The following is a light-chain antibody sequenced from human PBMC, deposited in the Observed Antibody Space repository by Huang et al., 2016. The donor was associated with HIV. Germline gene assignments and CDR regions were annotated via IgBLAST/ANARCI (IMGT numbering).Light chain of an antibody. CDR3: QQRSNWSLT. CDR2: DAS. V-gene: IGKV3-11*01. J-gene: IGKJ4*01. Sequence: EIVLTQSPATLTLSPGERATLSCRASQSVSSYLAWYKQKPGPAPRLLIYDASNRATGIPARFSGSGSGTDFTLTISSLEPEDFAVYYCQQRSNWSLTFGGGTKVEIK. CDR1: QSVSSY.